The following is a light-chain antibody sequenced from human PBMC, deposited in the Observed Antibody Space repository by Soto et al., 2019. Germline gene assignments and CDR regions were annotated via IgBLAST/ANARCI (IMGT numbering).Light chain of an antibody. CDR3: QHRSSRPIP. J-gene: IGKJ5*01. Sequence: EIVLTQSPATVSLSPGERATLSCRASQSVSSYLAWHQQKPGQAPRLLIYDASNRATGIPARFSGSGSGTDFTLTISCLQPEDFALYYCQHRSSRPIPFGQVTRLEI. V-gene: IGKV3-11*01. CDR2: DAS. CDR1: QSVSSY.